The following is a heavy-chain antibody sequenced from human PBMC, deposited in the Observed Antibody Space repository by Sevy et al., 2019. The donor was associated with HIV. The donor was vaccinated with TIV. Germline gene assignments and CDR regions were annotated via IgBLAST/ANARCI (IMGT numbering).Heavy chain of an antibody. CDR1: GFTVSSNY. J-gene: IGHJ3*02. CDR3: ARGLSGYYSGAFDI. D-gene: IGHD2-15*01. CDR2: IYIGGNT. Sequence: GGSLRLSCAASGFTVSSNYMTWVRQAPGKGLEWVSVIYIGGNTYCADSVKGRFTLSRDISKNTLYLQMNSLRAEDTDVYYCARGLSGYYSGAFDIWGQGTMVTVSS. V-gene: IGHV3-53*01.